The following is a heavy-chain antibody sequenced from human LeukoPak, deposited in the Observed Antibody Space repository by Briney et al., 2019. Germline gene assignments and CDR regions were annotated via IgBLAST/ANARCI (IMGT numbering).Heavy chain of an antibody. CDR1: GGSISSRYGY. V-gene: IGHV4-39*01. J-gene: IGHJ4*02. CDR2: VYYSGTT. CDR3: ANLGSTNGAIGD. D-gene: IGHD2-8*01. Sequence: NPSETLSLTCAVSGGSISSRYGYWGWIRQPPGKGLEWIGSVYYSGTTYYNPSLKSRVIISVDTSKRQFSLRLSSVTAADTAVYYCANLGSTNGAIGDWGQGTRVIVSS.